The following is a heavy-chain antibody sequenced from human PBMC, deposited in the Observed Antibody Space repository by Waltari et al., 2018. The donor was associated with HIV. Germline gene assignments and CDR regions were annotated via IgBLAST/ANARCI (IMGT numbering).Heavy chain of an antibody. CDR1: GGTFRTSA. D-gene: IGHD6-19*01. CDR3: SRMNEVAVAGTGFDAFDI. J-gene: IGHJ3*02. CDR2: IIPIFGTS. V-gene: IGHV1-69*01. Sequence: QVQLVQSGAEVKKPGCSVRVSFKASGGTFRTSAISRARQAPGQGLEWLGGIIPIFGTSIYAQNFQGRVTITADESTSTAYMELSSLRSEDTAVYYCSRMNEVAVAGTGFDAFDIWGQGTKVTVSS.